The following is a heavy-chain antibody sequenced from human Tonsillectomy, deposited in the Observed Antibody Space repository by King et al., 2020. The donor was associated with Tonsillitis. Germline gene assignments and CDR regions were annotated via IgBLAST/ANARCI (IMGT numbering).Heavy chain of an antibody. J-gene: IGHJ4*02. CDR1: GFTFSSYW. Sequence: VQLVESGGGLVQPGGSLRLSCAASGFTFSSYWMSWVRQAPGKGLEWVANIKQDGSEKYYVDSVKGRFTISRDSAKNSLYLQMNSLRAEDTAVYYCANVVPAAQYSSSWYGLDYWGQGTLVTVSS. CDR2: IKQDGSEK. V-gene: IGHV3-7*03. CDR3: ANVVPAAQYSSSWYGLDY. D-gene: IGHD6-13*01.